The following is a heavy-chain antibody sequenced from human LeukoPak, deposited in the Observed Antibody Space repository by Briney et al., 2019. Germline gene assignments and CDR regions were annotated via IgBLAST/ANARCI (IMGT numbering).Heavy chain of an antibody. CDR3: ARILTGVARDAFDI. Sequence: ASVTVSCKASGYTFTSYGISWVRQAPGQGLERMGWISAYNGNTNYAQKLQGRVTMTTDTSTSTAYMELRSLRSDDTAVYYCARILTGVARDAFDIWGQGTMVTVSS. CDR2: ISAYNGNT. J-gene: IGHJ3*02. V-gene: IGHV1-18*04. D-gene: IGHD3-9*01. CDR1: GYTFTSYG.